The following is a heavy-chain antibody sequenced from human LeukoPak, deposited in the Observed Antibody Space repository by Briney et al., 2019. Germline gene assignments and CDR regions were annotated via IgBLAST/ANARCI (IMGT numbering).Heavy chain of an antibody. CDR1: GFTFSSYA. CDR3: AKMGGTVIITSTNWFDP. D-gene: IGHD3-22*01. J-gene: IGHJ5*02. CDR2: ISGSGGST. V-gene: IGHV3-23*01. Sequence: PGGSLRLSCAASGFTFSSYAMTWVRQAPGKGLEWVSIISGSGGSTYYADSVKGRFTISRDNSKNTVYLQMNSLRAEDTAVYYCAKMGGTVIITSTNWFDPWGQGTLVTVSS.